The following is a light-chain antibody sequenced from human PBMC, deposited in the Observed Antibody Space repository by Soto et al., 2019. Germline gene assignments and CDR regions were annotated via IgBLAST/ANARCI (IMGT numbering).Light chain of an antibody. CDR2: DAS. CDR3: QQRRNWAPLP. Sequence: EIVLTQSPATLSLSPGERATLSCRASQSVSSYLAWYQQKPGQAPRLLIYDASNRATGIPARFSGSGSGTEFTPTNSRLEAEDFSGFYCQQRRNWAPLPFGPGNKLEIK. J-gene: IGKJ2*01. CDR1: QSVSSY. V-gene: IGKV3-11*01.